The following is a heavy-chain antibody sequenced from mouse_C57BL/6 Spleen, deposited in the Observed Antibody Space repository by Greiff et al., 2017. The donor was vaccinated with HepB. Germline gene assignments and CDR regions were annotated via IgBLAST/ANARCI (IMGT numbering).Heavy chain of an antibody. CDR2: IYPRDGST. Sequence: VKLMESDAELVKPGASVKISCKVSGYTFTDHTIHWMKQRPEQGLEWIGYIYPRDGSTKYNEKFKGKATLTADKSSSTAYMQLNSLTSEDSAVYFCASGIYYDYDRGYFDVWGTGTTVTVSS. CDR1: GYTFTDHT. D-gene: IGHD2-4*01. J-gene: IGHJ1*03. V-gene: IGHV1-78*01. CDR3: ASGIYYDYDRGYFDV.